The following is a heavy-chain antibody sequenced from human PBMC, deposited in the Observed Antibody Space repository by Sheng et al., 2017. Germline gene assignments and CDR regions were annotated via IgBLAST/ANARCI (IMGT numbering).Heavy chain of an antibody. J-gene: IGHJ4*02. Sequence: EVQLVESGGGLVQPGGSLRLSCAASGFTFSRHAMNWVRQAPGKGLEWVSSINSGGGTFYADSVKGRITISRDISKNTLYLQMNSLRAEDTAIYYCANGDTYGDSIDNWGQGTLVTVSS. D-gene: IGHD4-17*01. CDR2: INSGGGT. CDR3: ANGDTYGDSIDN. CDR1: GFTFSRHA. V-gene: IGHV3-23*04.